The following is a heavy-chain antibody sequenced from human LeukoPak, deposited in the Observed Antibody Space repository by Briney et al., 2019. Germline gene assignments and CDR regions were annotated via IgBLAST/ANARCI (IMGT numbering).Heavy chain of an antibody. CDR3: ARDLACSSTSCYPHFDY. CDR2: IYSGGST. V-gene: IGHV3-66*02. Sequence: GGSLRLSCAASGLTVSSNYMSWVRQAPGKGLEWVSVIYSGGSTYYADSVKGRFTISRDNSKNTLYLQMNSLRAEDTAVYYCARDLACSSTSCYPHFDYWGQGTLVTVSS. D-gene: IGHD2-2*01. J-gene: IGHJ4*02. CDR1: GLTVSSNY.